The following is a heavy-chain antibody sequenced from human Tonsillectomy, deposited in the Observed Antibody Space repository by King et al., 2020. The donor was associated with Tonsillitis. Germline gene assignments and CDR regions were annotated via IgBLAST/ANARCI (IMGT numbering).Heavy chain of an antibody. CDR1: GGSISSSDHY. CDR3: ARSVSGSFDY. D-gene: IGHD2-15*01. Sequence: LQLQESGPGVVKPSETLSLTCTVSGGSISSSDHYWAWIRQPPGKGLEWIGYMYYSGTIFYNPFLKSRITISGGTSENRFSLKVSSVTAADAAVYFCARSVSGSFDYWGQGALVTVSS. V-gene: IGHV4-39*01. CDR2: MYYSGTI. J-gene: IGHJ4*02.